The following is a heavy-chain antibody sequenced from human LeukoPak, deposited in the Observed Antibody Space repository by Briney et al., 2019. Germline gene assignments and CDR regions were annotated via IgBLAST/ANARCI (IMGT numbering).Heavy chain of an antibody. Sequence: GGSLRLSCAASGFTFSSYAMSWVRQAPGKGLEWVSAISGSGGSTYYADSVKGRFTISRDNSKNTLYLQMNSLRAEDTAVYYCAKGPAAGTYHYYYGMDVWGQGTTVTVSS. V-gene: IGHV3-23*01. CDR2: ISGSGGST. CDR1: GFTFSSYA. CDR3: AKGPAAGTYHYYYGMDV. J-gene: IGHJ6*02. D-gene: IGHD6-13*01.